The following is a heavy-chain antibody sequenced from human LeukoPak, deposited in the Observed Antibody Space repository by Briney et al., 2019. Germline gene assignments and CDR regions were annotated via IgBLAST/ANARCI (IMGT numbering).Heavy chain of an antibody. D-gene: IGHD1-26*01. CDR1: GFTFSSYA. J-gene: IGHJ4*02. V-gene: IGHV3-64*01. Sequence: GGSLRLSCAASGFTFSSYAMHWVRLAPGKGLEYVSAISSNGGSTYYANSVKGRFTISRDNSKNTLYLQMGRLRAEDMAVYYCARDYGIGYSGSYYFDYWGQGTLVTVSS. CDR2: ISSNGGST. CDR3: ARDYGIGYSGSYYFDY.